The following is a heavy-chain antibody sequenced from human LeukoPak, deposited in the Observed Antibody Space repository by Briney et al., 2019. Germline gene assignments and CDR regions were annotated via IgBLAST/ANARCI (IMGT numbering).Heavy chain of an antibody. CDR3: ARDRELYSSSWYDLYYYYYGMDV. CDR1: GYTFTGYY. CDR2: INPNSGGT. V-gene: IGHV1-2*04. Sequence: GASVKVSCKASGYTFTGYYMHWVRQAPGQGLEWMGWINPNSGGTNYAQKFQGWVTMTRDTSISTAYMELSRLRSDDTAVYYCARDRELYSSSWYDLYYYYYGMDVWGQGTTVTVSS. D-gene: IGHD6-13*01. J-gene: IGHJ6*02.